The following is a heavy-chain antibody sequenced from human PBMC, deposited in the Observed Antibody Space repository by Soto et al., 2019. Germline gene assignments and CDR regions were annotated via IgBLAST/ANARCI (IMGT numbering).Heavy chain of an antibody. CDR1: GFTFGAYA. CDR2: ISDDGHET. V-gene: IGHV3-23*01. CDR3: AAGGRLFDADDDAFDL. Sequence: QLLQSGGGLVQPGESLRVSCVISGFTFGAYAMTWVRQAPGKGLEWVSSISDDGHETYYADSVKGLFTISRDNSRSTLYLEMNSLRVDDTAVYYCAAGGRLFDADDDAFDLWGQGTLVAVSP. D-gene: IGHD3-16*01. J-gene: IGHJ3*01.